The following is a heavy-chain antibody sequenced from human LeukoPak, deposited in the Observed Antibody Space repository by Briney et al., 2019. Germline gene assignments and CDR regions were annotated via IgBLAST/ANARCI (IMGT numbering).Heavy chain of an antibody. D-gene: IGHD6-19*01. J-gene: IGHJ4*02. Sequence: GGSLRLSCAASGFTFSSYEMNWVRQAPGKGLECVSYISSSGSTIYYADSVKGRFTISRDNAKNSLYLQMNSLRAEDTAVYYCASPPPSNSSGWYQRYRGQGTLVTVSS. CDR1: GFTFSSYE. CDR2: ISSSGSTI. V-gene: IGHV3-48*03. CDR3: ASPPPSNSSGWYQRY.